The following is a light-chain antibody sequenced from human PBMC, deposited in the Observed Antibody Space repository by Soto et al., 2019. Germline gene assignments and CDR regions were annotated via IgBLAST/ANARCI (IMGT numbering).Light chain of an antibody. Sequence: DIQMTQSPSSLSAFVGSRVTITCQASQAISTDLTWYQQKPGKAPTLLIYGASTLETGDPSRFSGSGSGTDFTFTISSLQPEDISTYYCQQFDNVPYTFGQGTKLEIK. V-gene: IGKV1-33*01. CDR1: QAISTD. J-gene: IGKJ2*01. CDR3: QQFDNVPYT. CDR2: GAS.